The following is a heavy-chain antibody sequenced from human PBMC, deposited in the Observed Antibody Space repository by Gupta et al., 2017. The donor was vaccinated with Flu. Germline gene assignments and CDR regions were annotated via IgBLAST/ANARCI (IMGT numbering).Heavy chain of an antibody. CDR2: IYHLGNT. Sequence: QVQLQESGPGLVKPSETLSLTCTVSGFSITSGFNWGWIRQSPVKGLEWIASIYHLGNTHYNPSLQSRVTISVDTSKNQFYLKMTSVTAADTAVDYCARVYSVTSWSYWGQGIQVTVSS. CDR3: ARVYSVTSWSY. J-gene: IGHJ4*02. D-gene: IGHD2-21*01. CDR1: GFSITSGFN. V-gene: IGHV4-38-2*02.